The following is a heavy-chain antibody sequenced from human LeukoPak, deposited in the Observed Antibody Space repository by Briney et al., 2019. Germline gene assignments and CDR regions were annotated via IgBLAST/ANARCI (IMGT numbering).Heavy chain of an antibody. V-gene: IGHV1-8*01. Sequence: ASVKVSCKASGYTFTSYDINWVRQATGQGLEWMGWMNPNSGNTGYAQKFQGRVTMTRDTSISTAYMELSRLRSDDTAVYYCAKYYDILTGYYRLPYFDYWGQGTLVTVSS. D-gene: IGHD3-9*01. CDR2: MNPNSGNT. CDR3: AKYYDILTGYYRLPYFDY. CDR1: GYTFTSYD. J-gene: IGHJ4*02.